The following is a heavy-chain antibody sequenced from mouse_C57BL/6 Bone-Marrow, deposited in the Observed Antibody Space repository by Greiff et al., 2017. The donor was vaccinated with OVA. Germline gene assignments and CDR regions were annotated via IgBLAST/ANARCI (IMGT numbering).Heavy chain of an antibody. CDR2: ISVGGSYT. V-gene: IGHV5-4*01. CDR1: GFTFSSYA. D-gene: IGHD1-3*01. CDR3: ARDITSPYYDY. Sequence: DVKLVESGGGLVKPGGSLKLSCAASGFTFSSYAMSWVRQTPEKRLEWVATISVGGSYTSYPDNVKGRFTISRDNAKNNLYLQMSHLKSEDTAMYYCARDITSPYYDYWGQGTTLTVSS. J-gene: IGHJ2*01.